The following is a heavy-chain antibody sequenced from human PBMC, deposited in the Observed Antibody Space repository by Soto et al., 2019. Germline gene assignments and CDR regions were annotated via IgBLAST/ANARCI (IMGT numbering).Heavy chain of an antibody. D-gene: IGHD6-19*01. V-gene: IGHV3-74*01. CDR3: ARKGAVAGFCY. J-gene: IGHJ4*02. CDR1: GFTFSSYW. CDR2: INSDGSST. Sequence: EVQLVESGGGLVQPGGSLRLSCAASGFTFSSYWLHWVRQAPGKGLVWLSRINSDGSSTNYADSVKGRFTISRDNAKSTLYLQLNRVRAEDTAVYYCARKGAVAGFCYWGQGTRVTVSS.